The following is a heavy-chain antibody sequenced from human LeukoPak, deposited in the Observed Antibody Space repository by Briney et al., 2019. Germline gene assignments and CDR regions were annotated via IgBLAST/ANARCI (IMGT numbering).Heavy chain of an antibody. CDR3: AKAYCSSTSCYPFDY. V-gene: IGHV3-30*02. Sequence: GGSLRLSCAASGFTFSSYGMHWVRQAPGKGLERVAFIRYDGSNKYYADSVKGRFTISRDNSKNTLYLQMNSLRAEDTAVYYCAKAYCSSTSCYPFDYWGQGTLVTVSS. CDR2: IRYDGSNK. CDR1: GFTFSSYG. D-gene: IGHD2-2*01. J-gene: IGHJ4*02.